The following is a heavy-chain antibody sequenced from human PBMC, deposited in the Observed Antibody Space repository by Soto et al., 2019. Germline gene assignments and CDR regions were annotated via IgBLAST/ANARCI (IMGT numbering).Heavy chain of an antibody. Sequence: QVQLVQSGAEVKKPGASVKVSCKASGYTFTSYGISWVRQAPGKGLEWMGWISAYNGNTNYAQKRQGRVTMTTDTSMSTAYRELRSLRSGDPAVYYCARVNTVEIFDYWCEGTLGTVSS. V-gene: IGHV1-18*01. CDR2: ISAYNGNT. CDR3: ARVNTVEIFDY. D-gene: IGHD3-22*01. J-gene: IGHJ4*02. CDR1: GYTFTSYG.